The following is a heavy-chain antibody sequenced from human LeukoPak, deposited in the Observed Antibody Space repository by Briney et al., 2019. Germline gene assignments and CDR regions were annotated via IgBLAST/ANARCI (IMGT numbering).Heavy chain of an antibody. D-gene: IGHD6-19*01. CDR3: ARWYSSGWDDAFDI. V-gene: IGHV1-69*05. CDR1: GGTFSSYA. Sequence: ASVKVSCKASGGTFSSYAISWVRQAPGQGLEWMGGIIPIFGTANYAQKFQGRVTITTDESTSTAYMELSSLRSEDTAVYYCARWYSSGWDDAFDIWGQGTMVTVSS. J-gene: IGHJ3*02. CDR2: IIPIFGTA.